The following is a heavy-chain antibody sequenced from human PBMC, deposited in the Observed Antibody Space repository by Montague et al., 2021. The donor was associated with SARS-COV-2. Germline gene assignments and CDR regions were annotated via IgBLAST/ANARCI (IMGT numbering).Heavy chain of an antibody. CDR2: IYYSGTA. Sequence: SETLSLTCTMSGGSITYSSYYWGWIRLPPGKGLEWIGSIYYSGTAXYXXXXKXRVTMSLDMSKNQLSLGLKSTTAADTAVYFCARASFYYGSGSHYNNWFDSWGQGTVVTVSS. CDR1: GGSITYSSYY. J-gene: IGHJ5*01. CDR3: ARASFYYGSGSHYNNWFDS. V-gene: IGHV4-39*07. D-gene: IGHD3-10*01.